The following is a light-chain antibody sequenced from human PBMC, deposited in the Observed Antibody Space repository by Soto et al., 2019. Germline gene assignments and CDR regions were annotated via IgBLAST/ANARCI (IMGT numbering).Light chain of an antibody. V-gene: IGKV3-11*01. CDR1: QSVSSY. CDR3: HQYGTFPIT. Sequence: EIVLTQSPVTLSLSPGERATLSCRASQSVSSYLAWYQQKPGQAPRLLIYDASDRATGIPARFSGSGSGTDFTLTIGRLEPEDFAVYFCHQYGTFPITFGQGTRLENK. J-gene: IGKJ5*01. CDR2: DAS.